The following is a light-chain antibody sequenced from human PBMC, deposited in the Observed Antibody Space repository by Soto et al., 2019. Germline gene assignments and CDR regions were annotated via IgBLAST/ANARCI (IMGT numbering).Light chain of an antibody. CDR1: QSVSNN. Sequence: EIVMTQSPATLSVSPGERATLSCMASQSVSNNVAWYRQKPGQASRLLIYGASTRATGIPARFSGSGSGTEFTLTISSLQSEDFAVYYCQQYNTWSPLTFGGGTKVETK. CDR2: GAS. J-gene: IGKJ4*01. CDR3: QQYNTWSPLT. V-gene: IGKV3-15*01.